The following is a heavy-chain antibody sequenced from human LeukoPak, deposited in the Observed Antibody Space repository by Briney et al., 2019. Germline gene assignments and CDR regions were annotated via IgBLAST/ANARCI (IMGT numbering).Heavy chain of an antibody. CDR1: GFTFSSYS. V-gene: IGHV3-21*01. J-gene: IGHJ4*02. CDR2: ISSSSSYI. Sequence: GGSLRLSCAASGFTFSSYSMNWVRQAPGKGLEWVSSISSSSSYIYYADSVKGRFTISRDNAKNSLYLQMNSLRAEDTAVYYCASTPQEMRYFGWLRYFDYWGQGTLVTVSS. D-gene: IGHD3-9*01. CDR3: ASTPQEMRYFGWLRYFDY.